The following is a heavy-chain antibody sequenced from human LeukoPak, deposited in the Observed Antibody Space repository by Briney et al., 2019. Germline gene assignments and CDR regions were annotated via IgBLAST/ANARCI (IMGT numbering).Heavy chain of an antibody. V-gene: IGHV4-4*02. Sequence: SETLSLNCAVSGGSISSSDWWSWVRQPPGKGLEWIGEIYHSGSTNYNPSLKSRVTISVDKSKNQFSLKLSSVTAADTAVYYCACHVLRFLEWPLDYWGQGTLVTVSS. CDR1: GGSISSSDW. CDR3: ACHVLRFLEWPLDY. D-gene: IGHD3-3*01. CDR2: IYHSGST. J-gene: IGHJ4*02.